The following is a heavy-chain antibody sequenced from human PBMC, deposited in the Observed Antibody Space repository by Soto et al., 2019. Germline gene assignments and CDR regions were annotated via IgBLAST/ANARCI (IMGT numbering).Heavy chain of an antibody. CDR3: ARDKDRLQLGGNYDYFLDV. CDR1: GGTFSTSA. D-gene: IGHD1-1*01. J-gene: IGHJ6*02. V-gene: IGHV1-69*12. Sequence: QVQLVQSGAEVKKPGSSVKVSCKASGGTFSTSAISWVRQAPGQGLEWVGGIMPVFPTPDYAQKFQGRVTITADESTTTDYLELTSLRTDDTAVYYCARDKDRLQLGGNYDYFLDVWGQGTAITVSS. CDR2: IMPVFPTP.